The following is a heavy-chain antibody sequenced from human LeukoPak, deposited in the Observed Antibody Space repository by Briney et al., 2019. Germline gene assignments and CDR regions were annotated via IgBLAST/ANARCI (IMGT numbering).Heavy chain of an antibody. J-gene: IGHJ4*02. CDR2: IYSGGST. CDR3: ARAEGSGYYYDSSGYYHDY. D-gene: IGHD3-22*01. V-gene: IGHV3-53*01. Sequence: GGSLRLSCAAPGFTVSSNYMSWVSQAPGKGLEWVSVIYSGGSTYYADSVKGRFTISRDNSKNTLYLQMNSLRAEDTAVYYCARAEGSGYYYDSSGYYHDYWGQGTLVTVPS. CDR1: GFTVSSNY.